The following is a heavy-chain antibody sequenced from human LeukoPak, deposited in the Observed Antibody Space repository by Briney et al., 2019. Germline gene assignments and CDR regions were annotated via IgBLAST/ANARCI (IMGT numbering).Heavy chain of an antibody. D-gene: IGHD1-1*01. CDR3: ARGRVSSSTWYSTYYYYFYMDV. Sequence: GSLRLSCAASGFTFSSYGVSWVRQPPGKGLEWIGYVDHTGSTNFNPSLNGRVSISRDTTKNLFSLRLRSVTAADTAVYFCARGRVSSSTWYSTYYYYFYMDVWGKGTTVTVSS. CDR1: GFTFSSYG. V-gene: IGHV4-59*01. J-gene: IGHJ6*03. CDR2: VDHTGST.